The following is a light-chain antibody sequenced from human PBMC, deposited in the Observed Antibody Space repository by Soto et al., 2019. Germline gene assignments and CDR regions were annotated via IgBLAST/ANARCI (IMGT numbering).Light chain of an antibody. J-gene: IGKJ2*01. CDR3: QQYNNWPPYT. Sequence: IVLTQSPATLSLSPGERATLSCRASQSVGSSLAWYQQKPGQPPRLLIYDASNRATGIPARFSGSGSGTDFTLTISGLEPEDFAVYYCQQYNNWPPYTFGQGTKLEIK. V-gene: IGKV3-11*01. CDR2: DAS. CDR1: QSVGSS.